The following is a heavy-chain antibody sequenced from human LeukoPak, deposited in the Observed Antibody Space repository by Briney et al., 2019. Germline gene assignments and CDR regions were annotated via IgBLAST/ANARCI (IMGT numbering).Heavy chain of an antibody. V-gene: IGHV3-21*01. J-gene: IGHJ6*02. D-gene: IGHD6-13*01. CDR1: GFTFSSYS. CDR3: VRDIVGGSSWYAIDYYYYYGMDV. Sequence: AGGSLRLSCAASGFTFSSYSMNWVRQAPGKGLEWVSSISSSSSYIYYADSVKGRFTISRDNAKNSLYLQMNSLRAEDTAVYYCVRDIVGGSSWYAIDYYYYYGMDVWGQGTTVTVSS. CDR2: ISSSSSYI.